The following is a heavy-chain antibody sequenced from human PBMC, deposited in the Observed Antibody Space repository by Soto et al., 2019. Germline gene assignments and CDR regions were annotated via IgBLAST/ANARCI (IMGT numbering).Heavy chain of an antibody. CDR2: MDPITGGT. J-gene: IGHJ4*02. D-gene: IGHD6-19*01. V-gene: IGHV1-2*02. CDR3: AKDEGYSSGWSYLDY. CDR1: GYNLGAYY. Sequence: ASVKVSCKASGYNLGAYYTYWVRQAPGRGLEWVGLMDPITGGTDYEERLRDRVTFTRDTSASTVYMEMSSLRSEDTAVYYCAKDEGYSSGWSYLDYWGQGTLVTVSS.